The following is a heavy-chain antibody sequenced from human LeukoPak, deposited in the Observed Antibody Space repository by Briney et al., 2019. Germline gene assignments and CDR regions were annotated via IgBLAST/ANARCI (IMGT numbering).Heavy chain of an antibody. CDR2: IKEDGSQK. CDR3: AGSSSWLFDY. V-gene: IGHV3-7*01. CDR1: GFTFSNYW. J-gene: IGHJ4*02. Sequence: GGSLRLSCAGTGFTFSNYWMNWVRQAPGKGLEWVANIKEDGSQKYYVDSVKGRFTISRDNAKNSVYLQMSSLRAEDTAVYYCAGSSSWLFDYWGQGTLVAVSS. D-gene: IGHD2-15*01.